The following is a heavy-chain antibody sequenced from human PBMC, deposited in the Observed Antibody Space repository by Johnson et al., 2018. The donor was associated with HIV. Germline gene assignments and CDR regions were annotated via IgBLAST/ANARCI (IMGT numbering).Heavy chain of an antibody. D-gene: IGHD6-13*01. CDR1: GFTFDDYA. CDR3: AKAIAAAGEDAFDI. Sequence: VQLVESGGGLVQPGRSLRLSCAASGFTFDDYAMHWVRQAPGKGLEWVSGISWNSGSIGYADSVKGRLTISRYNAKNSLYLQMNSLRAEDTALYYCAKAIAAAGEDAFDIWGQGTMVTVSS. J-gene: IGHJ3*02. V-gene: IGHV3-9*01. CDR2: ISWNSGSI.